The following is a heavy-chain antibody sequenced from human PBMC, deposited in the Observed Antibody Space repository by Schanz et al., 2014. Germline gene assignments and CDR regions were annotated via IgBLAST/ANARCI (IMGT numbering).Heavy chain of an antibody. CDR2: IRPDNGHT. Sequence: QVQLVQSGAEVKKPGASVKVSCKASGYTFTDYGLSWVRQAPGQGLEWLGWIRPDNGHTTYSQKVRDRVTMTTDTSTSTSYMELTSLRFDDTAVYYCARDFSAYVGNYFDYWGQGTLVTVSS. V-gene: IGHV1-18*01. CDR1: GYTFTDYG. CDR3: ARDFSAYVGNYFDY. D-gene: IGHD5-12*01. J-gene: IGHJ4*02.